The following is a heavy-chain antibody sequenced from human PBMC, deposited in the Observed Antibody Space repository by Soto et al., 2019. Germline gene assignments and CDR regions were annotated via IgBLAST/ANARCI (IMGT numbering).Heavy chain of an antibody. V-gene: IGHV3-30*18. CDR3: AKGRSVSSGWFDY. CDR2: ISYDGSNK. CDR1: GFTFSSYG. D-gene: IGHD6-19*01. J-gene: IGHJ4*02. Sequence: PGGSLRLSCAASGFTFSSYGMHWVRQAPGKGLEWVAVISYDGSNKYYADSVKGRFTISRDNSKNTLYLQMNSLRAEDTAVYYCAKGRSVSSGWFDYWGQGTLVTVSS.